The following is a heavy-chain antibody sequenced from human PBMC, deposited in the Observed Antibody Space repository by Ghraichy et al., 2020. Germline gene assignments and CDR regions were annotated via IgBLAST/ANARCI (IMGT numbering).Heavy chain of an antibody. CDR1: GYTFTSYG. D-gene: IGHD3-10*01. V-gene: IGHV1-18*01. CDR2: ISAYNGNT. CDR3: ARDDYYGSGSYYTDGMDV. Sequence: ASVKVSCKASGYTFTSYGISWVRQAPGQGLEWMGWISAYNGNTNYAQKLQGRVTMTTDTSTSTAYMELRSLRSDDTAVYYCARDDYYGSGSYYTDGMDVWGQGTTVTVSS. J-gene: IGHJ6*02.